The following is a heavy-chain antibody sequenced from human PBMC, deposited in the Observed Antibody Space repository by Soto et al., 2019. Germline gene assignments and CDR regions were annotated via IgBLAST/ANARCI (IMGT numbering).Heavy chain of an antibody. CDR1: GYSISSGYY. D-gene: IGHD3-16*01. J-gene: IGHJ4*02. Sequence: PSETLSLTCGVSGYSISSGYYWGWIRQPPGKGLEWIGSIYHSGTTYYNPSLKSRVTISVDTSKNQFSLKLRSVTAADTAVYYCARNIFRITSGGLKGYWGQGTLVTVSS. CDR2: IYHSGTT. V-gene: IGHV4-38-2*01. CDR3: ARNIFRITSGGLKGY.